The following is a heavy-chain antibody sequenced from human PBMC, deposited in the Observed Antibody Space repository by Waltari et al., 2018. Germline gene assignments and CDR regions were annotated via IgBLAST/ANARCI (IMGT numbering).Heavy chain of an antibody. Sequence: QLQLQESGPGLVKPSETLSLTCTVSGGSISSSSYYWGWIRQPPGKGLEWIGSIYYSGSTYSNPSLKSRVTITADTSTDTAYMELSSLRSEDTAVYYCATGATEAYYFDYWGQGTLVTVSS. J-gene: IGHJ4*02. CDR2: IYYSGST. D-gene: IGHD1-26*01. V-gene: IGHV4-39*07. CDR1: GGSISSSSYY. CDR3: ATGATEAYYFDY.